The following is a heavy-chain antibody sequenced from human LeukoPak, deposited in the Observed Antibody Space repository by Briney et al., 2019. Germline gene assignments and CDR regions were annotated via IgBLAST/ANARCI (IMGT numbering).Heavy chain of an antibody. V-gene: IGHV3-7*01. J-gene: IGHJ4*02. CDR1: GFTFRSYW. Sequence: GGSLRLSCAASGFTFRSYWMSWVRQAPGKGLEWVANIKQDGSEKYYVDSVKGRFTISRDNAKNSLYLQMNSLRAEDTAVYYCAREAYYYDYWGQGTLVTVSS. CDR3: AREAYYYDY. CDR2: IKQDGSEK.